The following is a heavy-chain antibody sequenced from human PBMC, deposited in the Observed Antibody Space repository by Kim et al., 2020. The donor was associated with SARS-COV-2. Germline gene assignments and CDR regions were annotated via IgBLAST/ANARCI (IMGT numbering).Heavy chain of an antibody. V-gene: IGHV5-10-1*01. Sequence: NYSPSFHGHVTISADKSISTAYLQWSSLKASDTAMYYCARHAESVGRFDYWGQGTLVTVSS. CDR3: ARHAESVGRFDY. D-gene: IGHD2-2*01. J-gene: IGHJ4*02.